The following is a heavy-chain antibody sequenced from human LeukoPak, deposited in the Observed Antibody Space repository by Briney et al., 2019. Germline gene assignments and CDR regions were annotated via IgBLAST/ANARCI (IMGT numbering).Heavy chain of an antibody. CDR3: ARYHDYGDYKRWFDP. J-gene: IGHJ5*02. D-gene: IGHD4-17*01. CDR1: GFTFRTCA. Sequence: GGSLRLTCAACGFTFRTCAMHWVRQAPGKGLEWVADISVDGSNKYYADSVKGRFTISRDNSKNTLYMQLNSLRPEDTAVYYCARYHDYGDYKRWFDPWGQGTLVTVSS. CDR2: ISVDGSNK. V-gene: IGHV3-30*04.